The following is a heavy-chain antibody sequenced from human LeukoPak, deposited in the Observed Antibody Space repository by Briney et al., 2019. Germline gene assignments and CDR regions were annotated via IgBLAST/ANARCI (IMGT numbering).Heavy chain of an antibody. CDR1: GGSISNYY. Sequence: SETLSLTCTVSGGSISNYYWSWIRQPPGKGLEWIGYIYYSGSTNYNPSLKSRVTISVDTSKNQFSLKLTSVTAADTAVYYCARANVVTASDYWGQGTLVTVAS. D-gene: IGHD2-21*02. CDR2: IYYSGST. V-gene: IGHV4-59*01. J-gene: IGHJ4*02. CDR3: ARANVVTASDY.